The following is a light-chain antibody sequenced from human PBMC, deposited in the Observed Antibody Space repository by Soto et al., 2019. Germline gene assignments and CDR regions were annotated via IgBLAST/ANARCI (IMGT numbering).Light chain of an antibody. CDR3: QQYNDWPPWT. Sequence: EIVMTQSPATLSVSAGERVTLSCRASQSVSSNLAWYQQTPGQAPRLLIYGASSRATGVPARFSGRGSGTEFTLTISSLLSEDFAVYYCQQYNDWPPWTFGQGTKVDIK. CDR2: GAS. V-gene: IGKV3-15*01. CDR1: QSVSSN. J-gene: IGKJ1*01.